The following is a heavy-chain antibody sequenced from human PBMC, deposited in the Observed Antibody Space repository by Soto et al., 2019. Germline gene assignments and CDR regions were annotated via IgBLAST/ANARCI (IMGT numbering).Heavy chain of an antibody. J-gene: IGHJ5*02. V-gene: IGHV3-11*01. CDR2: ISPSGGTI. D-gene: IGHD3-10*01. CDR1: GFTFSDYY. CDR3: VRVGYAYGNDP. Sequence: ESRGGLVKPGGSLRLSCAASGFTFSDYYMSWIRQAPGKGLEWVSYISPSGGTIYYADSVKGRFTLSRDNAKNSLYLQMNSLRAEDTAVYHCVRVGYAYGNDPWGQGTLVAVSS.